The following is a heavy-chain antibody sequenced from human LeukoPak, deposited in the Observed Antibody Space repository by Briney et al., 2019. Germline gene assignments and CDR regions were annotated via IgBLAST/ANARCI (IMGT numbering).Heavy chain of an antibody. V-gene: IGHV3-66*04. D-gene: IGHD2-2*01. J-gene: IGHJ4*02. CDR3: ARRAGLGPAARFDY. CDR1: GFTVSSNY. Sequence: GGSLRLSCLASGFTVSSNYMNWVRQAPGKGLEWVSIIHSGGDTYYADSVKGRFTLSRDNSKNTLYLQMHSLRVEDTAVYYCARRAGLGPAARFDYWGQGTLVTVSS. CDR2: IHSGGDT.